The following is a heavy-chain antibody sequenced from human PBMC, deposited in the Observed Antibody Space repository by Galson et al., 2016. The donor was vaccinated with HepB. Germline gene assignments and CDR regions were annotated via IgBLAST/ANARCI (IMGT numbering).Heavy chain of an antibody. CDR1: GGSFNNYD. CDR2: IVPQFGTT. Sequence: SVKVSCKASGGSFNNYDISWVRQAPGQGLEWMGGIVPQFGTTNYAEKFQDRVTITADESTSTVYMDLSSLKSEDTAVYYCARANYYYETTGHYFTLYYFEYWGQGTLVTVSS. V-gene: IGHV1-69*13. D-gene: IGHD3-22*01. J-gene: IGHJ4*02. CDR3: ARANYYYETTGHYFTLYYFEY.